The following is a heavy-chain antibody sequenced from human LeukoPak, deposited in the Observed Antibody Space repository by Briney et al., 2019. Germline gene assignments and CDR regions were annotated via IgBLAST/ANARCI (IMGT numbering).Heavy chain of an antibody. D-gene: IGHD6-19*01. Sequence: GASLQISCKGSGYSFTSYWIGWVRQLPGKGLEWMGVIYPGDSDTRYSPSFQGQVTISADKSISTAYLQWSSLKASDTAMYYCARRAVAAYEPLDYWGQGTLVTVSS. V-gene: IGHV5-51*01. CDR2: IYPGDSDT. CDR3: ARRAVAAYEPLDY. J-gene: IGHJ4*02. CDR1: GYSFTSYW.